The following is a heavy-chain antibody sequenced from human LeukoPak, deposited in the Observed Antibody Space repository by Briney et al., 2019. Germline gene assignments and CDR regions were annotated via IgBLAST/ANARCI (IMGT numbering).Heavy chain of an antibody. V-gene: IGHV1-69*04. D-gene: IGHD4-17*01. CDR1: GGTFSSYA. CDR2: IIPILGMA. J-gene: IGHJ4*02. CDR3: ARAAYGDYVYTSTNTLDY. Sequence: SVKVSCKASGGTFSSYAISWVRQAPGQGLEWMGRIIPILGMANYAQKFQGRVTITADKSTSTAYMELSSLRSEDTAVYYCARAAYGDYVYTSTNTLDYGGQGTLVTVSS.